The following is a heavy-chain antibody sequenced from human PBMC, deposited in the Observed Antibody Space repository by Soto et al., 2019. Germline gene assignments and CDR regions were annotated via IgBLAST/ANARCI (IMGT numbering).Heavy chain of an antibody. Sequence: GGSLRPSCAASGFTFSSYAXSWVRLAPGKGLERVSAIPGRTATTYYADSVKGRFTISRENSKNTLYLQMHSLRAEDTALYYCVKITKDLVAAYYFDYWGQGTLVTVSS. V-gene: IGHV3-23*01. CDR1: GFTFSSYA. CDR2: IPGRTATT. D-gene: IGHD2-15*01. CDR3: VKITKDLVAAYYFDY. J-gene: IGHJ4*02.